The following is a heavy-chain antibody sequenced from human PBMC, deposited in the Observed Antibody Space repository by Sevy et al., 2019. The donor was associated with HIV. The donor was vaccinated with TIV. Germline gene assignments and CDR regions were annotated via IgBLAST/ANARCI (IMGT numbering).Heavy chain of an antibody. D-gene: IGHD2-2*01. J-gene: IGHJ5*02. CDR1: GFTFSNAW. V-gene: IGHV3-15*01. Sequence: GGSLRLSCAASGFTFSNAWMSWVRQAPGKGLEWVGRIKSKTDGGTTDYAAPVKGRFTISRDDSKNTLYLQMNSLKTEDTAVYYCTTDPIQIDSPIPHIVVVPAAMRNWFDPWGQGTLVTVSS. CDR3: TTDPIQIDSPIPHIVVVPAAMRNWFDP. CDR2: IKSKTDGGTT.